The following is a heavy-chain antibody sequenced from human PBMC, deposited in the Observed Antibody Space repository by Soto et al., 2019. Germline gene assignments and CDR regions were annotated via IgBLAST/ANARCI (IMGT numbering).Heavy chain of an antibody. V-gene: IGHV3-30-3*01. CDR2: ISSVGSNK. J-gene: IGHJ6*02. CDR3: PRRWGVSVPHYYYGMDV. D-gene: IGHD2-2*01. CDR1: GFTLSSYA. Sequence: GGCRRPSSAASGFTLSSYAMHWDRQAPGKGMEWVAVISSVGSNKYYVDSVKGRFTISNKNPRNTMYQQMAILRAADTPVYYCPRRWGVSVPHYYYGMDVWGQGTTVTVSS.